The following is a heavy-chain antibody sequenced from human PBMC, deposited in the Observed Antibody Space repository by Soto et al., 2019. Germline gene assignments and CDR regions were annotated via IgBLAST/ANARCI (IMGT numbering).Heavy chain of an antibody. D-gene: IGHD3-16*01. V-gene: IGHV3-49*04. J-gene: IGHJ4*02. CDR1: GFTFGYYA. Sequence: GGSLRLSCTASGFTFGYYAMSWVRQAPGKGLEWVGFIRSKAYGGTTEYAASVKGRFTISRDDSKSIAYLQMNSLKTEDTAVYYCTREFEGAFDYWGQGTLVTVSS. CDR3: TREFEGAFDY. CDR2: IRSKAYGGTT.